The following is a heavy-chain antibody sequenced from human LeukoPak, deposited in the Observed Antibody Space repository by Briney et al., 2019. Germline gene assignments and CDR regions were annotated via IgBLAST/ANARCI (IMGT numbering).Heavy chain of an antibody. Sequence: PSETLSLTCTVSGDSITTSYWSWIRQPPGKGLEWIGEINHSGSTNYNPSLKSRVTISVDTSKNQFSLKLSSVTAADTAVYYCARGDYYDSSGYYLRLFDYWGQGTLVTVSS. D-gene: IGHD3-22*01. V-gene: IGHV4-34*01. CDR2: INHSGST. CDR1: GDSITTSY. CDR3: ARGDYYDSSGYYLRLFDY. J-gene: IGHJ4*02.